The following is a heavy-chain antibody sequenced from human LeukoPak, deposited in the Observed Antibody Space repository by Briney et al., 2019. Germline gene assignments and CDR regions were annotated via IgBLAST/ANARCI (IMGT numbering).Heavy chain of an antibody. CDR3: ARGFYSLDY. CDR1: GFTFSSYW. J-gene: IGHJ4*02. V-gene: IGHV3-74*01. D-gene: IGHD2-15*01. CDR2: IKTDGSNA. Sequence: GGSLRPSCAASGFTFSSYWMHWVRQAPGKGLVWVSRIKTDGSNATYADSVKGRFTISRDNAKNTLYLQMNSLRAEDAAIYYCARGFYSLDYSGQGTLVTVSS.